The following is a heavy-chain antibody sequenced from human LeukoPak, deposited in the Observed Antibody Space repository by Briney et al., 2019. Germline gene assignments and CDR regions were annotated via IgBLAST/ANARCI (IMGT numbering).Heavy chain of an antibody. V-gene: IGHV3-20*04. CDR1: GFTFDDYG. J-gene: IGHJ5*02. D-gene: IGHD4-11*01. Sequence: GGSLRLSCAASGFTFDDYGMSWVRQAPGKGLEWVSGINWNGGSIGYADSVKGRFTISRDNAKNSLYLQMNSLRAEDTALYYCARDFLRDYSNYVGRFDPWGQGTLVTVSS. CDR2: INWNGGSI. CDR3: ARDFLRDYSNYVGRFDP.